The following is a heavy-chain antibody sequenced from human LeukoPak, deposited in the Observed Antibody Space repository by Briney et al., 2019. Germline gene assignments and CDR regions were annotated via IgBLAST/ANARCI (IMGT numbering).Heavy chain of an antibody. D-gene: IGHD1-26*01. Sequence: GGSLRLSCAASGFTFSSYNMNWVRQTPGQGLEWVSSITSGSSHIYYADSVKGRFTVSRDNAKSSLYLQMNSLRAEDTAVYYCARDPYSGSYGADYYYYMDVWGKGTTVTISS. CDR1: GFTFSSYN. J-gene: IGHJ6*03. V-gene: IGHV3-21*01. CDR3: ARDPYSGSYGADYYYYMDV. CDR2: ITSGSSHI.